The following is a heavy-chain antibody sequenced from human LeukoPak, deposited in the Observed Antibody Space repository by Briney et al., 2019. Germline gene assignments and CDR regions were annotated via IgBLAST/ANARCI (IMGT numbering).Heavy chain of an antibody. V-gene: IGHV3-30-3*01. D-gene: IGHD2-15*01. CDR3: AREWDIVAANGMDV. CDR1: GFTFSSYA. Sequence: PGGSLRLSCAASGFTFSSYAMHWVRQAPGKGLEWVAVISYDGSNKHYADSVKGRFTISRDNSKNTLYLQMNSLRAEDTAVYYCAREWDIVAANGMDVWGQGTTVTVSS. CDR2: ISYDGSNK. J-gene: IGHJ6*02.